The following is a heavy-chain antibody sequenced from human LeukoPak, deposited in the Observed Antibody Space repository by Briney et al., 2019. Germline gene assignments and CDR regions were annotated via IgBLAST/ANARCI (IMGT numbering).Heavy chain of an antibody. J-gene: IGHJ4*02. V-gene: IGHV1-18*01. D-gene: IGHD6-13*01. CDR2: ISGYNGNT. CDR3: ARDNSSSCCEN. CDR1: GYTFTNYG. Sequence: ASVMVSCKASGYTFTNYGISWMRPAPGQGLEWMGWISGYNGNTNYAQKFHGRVTMTTDTSTTTVYMELKSLTSDDTAVYYCARDNSSSCCENWGQGTLVTVSS.